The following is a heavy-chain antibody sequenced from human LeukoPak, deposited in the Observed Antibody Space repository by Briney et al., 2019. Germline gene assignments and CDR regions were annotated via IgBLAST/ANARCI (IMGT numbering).Heavy chain of an antibody. J-gene: IGHJ5*02. V-gene: IGHV1-69*13. CDR3: ARQEYQLLSWFDP. Sequence: SVKVSCKASGDTFSSYAITWVRQAPGQGLEWMGGIIPVFGTTNYAQKFQGRVTITADESTSTGYMELSSLRSEDTAMYFCARQEYQLLSWFDPWGQGTLVTVSS. D-gene: IGHD2-2*01. CDR2: IIPVFGTT. CDR1: GDTFSSYA.